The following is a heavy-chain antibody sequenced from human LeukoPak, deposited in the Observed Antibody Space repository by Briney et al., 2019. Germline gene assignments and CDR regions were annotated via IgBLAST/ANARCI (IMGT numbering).Heavy chain of an antibody. CDR1: GGSFSGYY. D-gene: IGHD3-10*01. J-gene: IGHJ5*02. V-gene: IGHV4-59*01. CDR3: ARGGYYGSGNDFRFDP. Sequence: SETLSLTCAVYGGSFSGYYWSWIRQPPGKGLECIGYIHYTGSTNYNPSLKSRVTISVDTSKSQFSLKLSSVTAADTAIYYCARGGYYGSGNDFRFDPWGQGTLVTVSS. CDR2: IHYTGST.